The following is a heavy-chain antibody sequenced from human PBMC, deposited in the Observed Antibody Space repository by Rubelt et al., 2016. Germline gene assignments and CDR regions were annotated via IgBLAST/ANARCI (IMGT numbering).Heavy chain of an antibody. CDR3: ARIKEDWFDP. CDR2: MNPNSGNT. Sequence: QVQLVQSGAEVKKPGASVKVSCKASGYTFNSYDINWVRQATGQGPEWMGWMNPNSGNTGYAQKFQGRVTLTRNTSISTAYMELRSRRAEDTAVYYCARIKEDWFDPWGQGTLVTVSS. J-gene: IGHJ5*02. CDR1: GYTFNSYD. V-gene: IGHV1-8*01.